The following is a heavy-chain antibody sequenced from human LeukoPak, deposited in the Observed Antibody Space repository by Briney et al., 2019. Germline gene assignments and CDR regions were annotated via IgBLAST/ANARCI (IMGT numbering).Heavy chain of an antibody. CDR2: INSDGSST. J-gene: IGHJ2*01. CDR3: ARDLAYYDILTGYYYWYFDL. D-gene: IGHD3-9*01. Sequence: GGSLRLSCAASGFTFSSYWMHWVRQAPGKGLVWVSRINSDGSSTSYADSVKGRFTISRDNAKNTLYLQMNSLRAEDTAVYYCARDLAYYDILTGYYYWYFDLWGRGTLVTVSS. V-gene: IGHV3-74*01. CDR1: GFTFSSYW.